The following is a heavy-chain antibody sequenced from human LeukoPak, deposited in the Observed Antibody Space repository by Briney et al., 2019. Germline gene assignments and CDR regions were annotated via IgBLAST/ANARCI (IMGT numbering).Heavy chain of an antibody. V-gene: IGHV3-48*03. J-gene: IGHJ4*02. CDR2: ISSSGSTI. D-gene: IGHD1-26*01. CDR1: GFTFSSYE. Sequence: GGSLRLSCAASGFTFSSYEMNWVRRAPGKGLEWVSYISSSGSTIYYADSVKGRFTISRDNAKNSLYLQMNSLRAEDTAVYYCARGKWELLTYWGQGTLVTVSS. CDR3: ARGKWELLTY.